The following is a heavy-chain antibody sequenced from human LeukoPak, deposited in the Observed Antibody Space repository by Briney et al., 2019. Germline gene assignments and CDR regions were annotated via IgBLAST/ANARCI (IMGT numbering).Heavy chain of an antibody. V-gene: IGHV4-39*07. CDR2: IYYSGST. CDR1: GGSISSSGYF. J-gene: IGHJ5*02. CDR3: ARGHNSIRIFGEVIKSRTRWFDP. Sequence: SETLSLTCTVSGGSISSSGYFWCWIRQPPGKGLERIGTIYYSGSTYYNPSLKNRVTISIDTSKNQFSLKLSSVPAADTAVYYCARGHNSIRIFGEVIKSRTRWFDPWGQGTLITVSS. D-gene: IGHD3-3*01.